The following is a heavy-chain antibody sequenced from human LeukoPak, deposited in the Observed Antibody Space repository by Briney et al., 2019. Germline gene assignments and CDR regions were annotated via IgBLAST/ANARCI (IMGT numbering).Heavy chain of an antibody. J-gene: IGHJ4*02. V-gene: IGHV4-59*01. Sequence: PSETLSLTCTVSGGSICSYYWSWIRQPPGKGLEWIGYIYSSGSTNYNPSLKSRLTVSVDASKNQFSLKLTSVTAADTAVYYCARAYYYGSGSYGLDYWGQGTLVTVSS. D-gene: IGHD3-10*01. CDR2: IYSSGST. CDR3: ARAYYYGSGSYGLDY. CDR1: GGSICSYY.